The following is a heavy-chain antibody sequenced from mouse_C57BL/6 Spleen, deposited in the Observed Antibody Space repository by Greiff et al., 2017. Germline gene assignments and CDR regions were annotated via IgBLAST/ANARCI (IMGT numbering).Heavy chain of an antibody. CDR3: ARHEARVVATPFAY. V-gene: IGHV1-62-2*01. CDR2: FYPGSGSI. Sequence: VNVVESGAELVKPGASVKLSCKASGYTFTEYTIHWVKQRSGQGLEWIGWFYPGSGSIKYNEKFKDKATLTADQSSSTVYMELSRLTSEDSAVYFCARHEARVVATPFAYWGQGTLVTVSA. J-gene: IGHJ3*01. D-gene: IGHD1-1*01. CDR1: GYTFTEYT.